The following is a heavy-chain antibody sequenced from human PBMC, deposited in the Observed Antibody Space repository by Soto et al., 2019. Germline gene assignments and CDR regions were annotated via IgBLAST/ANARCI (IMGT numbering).Heavy chain of an antibody. CDR1: GFSFSSYP. Sequence: VQLLESGGGLVQPGGSLKLSCVASGFSFSSYPTHWVRQAPGKGLEWVAVISYDGSNKDYTDSVKGRFTISRDNSKNTLYVQMNSLRAEDTAVYYCVREGFCSGGSCSLFDYWGQGSPVIVS. J-gene: IGHJ4*02. D-gene: IGHD2-15*01. V-gene: IGHV3-30-3*01. CDR3: VREGFCSGGSCSLFDY. CDR2: ISYDGSNK.